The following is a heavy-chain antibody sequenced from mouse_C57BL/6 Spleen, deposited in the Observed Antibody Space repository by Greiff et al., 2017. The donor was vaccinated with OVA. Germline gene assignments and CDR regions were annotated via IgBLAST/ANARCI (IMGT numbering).Heavy chain of an antibody. CDR2: IYPGNSDT. CDR1: GYTFTSYW. Sequence: VQLQQSGPVLARPGASVKMSCKTSGYTFTSYWMHWVKQRHGQGLEWIGAIYPGNSDTSYNQKFKGKAKLTAVTSASTAYMELSSLTNEDSAVYYCTRNYYGSSYGAWFAYWGQGTLVTVSA. V-gene: IGHV1-5*01. J-gene: IGHJ3*01. CDR3: TRNYYGSSYGAWFAY. D-gene: IGHD1-1*01.